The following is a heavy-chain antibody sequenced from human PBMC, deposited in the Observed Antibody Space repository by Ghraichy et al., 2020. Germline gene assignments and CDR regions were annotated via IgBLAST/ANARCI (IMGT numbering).Heavy chain of an antibody. J-gene: IGHJ4*02. CDR2: ISVSGGST. CDR3: AKVSMIVVGIPVVLDS. V-gene: IGHV3-23*01. D-gene: IGHD3-22*01. Sequence: GGSLRLSCATSGFNFSRNAMSWVRQAPGKGLEWVSGISVSGGSTYYADSVKGRFSISRDNPKNTLYLQMNSLRAEDTAVYFCAKVSMIVVGIPVVLDSWGQGTLVTVSS. CDR1: GFNFSRNA.